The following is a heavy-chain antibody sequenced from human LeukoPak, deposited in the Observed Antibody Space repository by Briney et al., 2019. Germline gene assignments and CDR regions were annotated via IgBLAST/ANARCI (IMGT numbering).Heavy chain of an antibody. J-gene: IGHJ6*02. CDR3: ATAAWGYYGMDV. D-gene: IGHD3-16*01. CDR1: GFTFSSYS. Sequence: GGSLRLSCAASGFTFSSYSMNWVRQAPGKGLEWVSSISSSSSYIYYADSVKGRFTIPRDNAKNSLYLQMNSLRAEDTAVYYCATAAWGYYGMDVWGQGTTVTVSS. V-gene: IGHV3-21*01. CDR2: ISSSSSYI.